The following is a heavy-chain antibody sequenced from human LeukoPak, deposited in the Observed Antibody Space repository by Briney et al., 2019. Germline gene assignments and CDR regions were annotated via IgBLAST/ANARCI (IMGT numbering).Heavy chain of an antibody. CDR3: ARAGTFLFGEGYGRFYYYYGMDV. D-gene: IGHD3-10*01. CDR2: INHIGST. CDR1: GVAFSGYY. Sequence: SETPSLTCAVSGVAFSGYYWSWIRQPPGKGLEWIWEINHIGSTNYNPSLTSRVTISVDTYKNQFSLTLSSVNAEDTAVYYCARAGTFLFGEGYGRFYYYYGMDVWGQGTTVTVSS. V-gene: IGHV4-34*01. J-gene: IGHJ6*02.